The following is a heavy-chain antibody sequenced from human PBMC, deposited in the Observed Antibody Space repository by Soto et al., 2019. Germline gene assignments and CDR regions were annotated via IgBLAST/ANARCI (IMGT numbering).Heavy chain of an antibody. CDR3: ARGPAGNWNDY. CDR2: IIPILGIA. CDR1: GGTFSSYA. Sequence: ASVKVSCKASGGTFSSYAISWVRQAPGQGLEWMGRIIPILGIANYAQKFQGRVTITADKSTSTAYMELSSLRSEDTAMYYCARGPAGNWNDYWGQGTLVTVSS. D-gene: IGHD1-20*01. J-gene: IGHJ4*02. V-gene: IGHV1-69*04.